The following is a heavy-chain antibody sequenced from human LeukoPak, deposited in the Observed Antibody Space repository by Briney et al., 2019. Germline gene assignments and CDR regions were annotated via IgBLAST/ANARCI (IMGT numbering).Heavy chain of an antibody. CDR1: GYSFTSYW. D-gene: IGHD6-13*01. CDR3: ASSINWFLYYFEH. V-gene: IGHV5-51*01. CDR2: IYPGDSDT. J-gene: IGHJ4*02. Sequence: GESLKISCKGSGYSFTSYWIGWVRQMPGKGLEWMGIIYPGDSDTRYSPSFQGQVTISADKSISTAYLQWSSLKASDTAIYYCASSINWFLYYFEHWGQGTLVTVSS.